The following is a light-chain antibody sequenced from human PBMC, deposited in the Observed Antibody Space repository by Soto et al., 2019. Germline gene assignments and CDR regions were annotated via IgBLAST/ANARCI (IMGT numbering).Light chain of an antibody. CDR3: YSYAGSNTYV. V-gene: IGLV2-8*01. J-gene: IGLJ1*01. CDR2: EVT. Sequence: QSALTQPPSASGSPGQSVTISCTGTSNDVGGYNFVSWYQHHPGKAPKLIIYEVTKRPSGVPNRFSGSKSGNTASLTVSGLQAEDEADYYCYSYAGSNTYVFGTGTKLTVL. CDR1: SNDVGGYNF.